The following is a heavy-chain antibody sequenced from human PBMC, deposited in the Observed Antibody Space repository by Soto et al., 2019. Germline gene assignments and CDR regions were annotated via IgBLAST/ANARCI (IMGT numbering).Heavy chain of an antibody. D-gene: IGHD5-18*01. J-gene: IGHJ4*02. CDR1: GFSITSSGVT. CDR3: AHSGYSYGLGAFDY. Sequence: QITLKESGPTLVKPTQTLTLTCTFSGFSITSSGVTVGWIRQPPGKALEWLALIDWNDDKRYSPSLKSRLTITKDTSKNQVVLTMTNMGPVDTATYFCAHSGYSYGLGAFDYWGQGTLVTVSS. V-gene: IGHV2-5*01. CDR2: IDWNDDK.